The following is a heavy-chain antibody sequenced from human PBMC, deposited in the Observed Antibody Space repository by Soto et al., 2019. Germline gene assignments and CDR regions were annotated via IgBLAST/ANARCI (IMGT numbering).Heavy chain of an antibody. J-gene: IGHJ6*02. CDR1: GFTFSSYG. CDR2: ISYDGSNK. V-gene: IGHV3-30*18. Sequence: GSLRLSCAASGFTFSSYGMHWVRQAPGKGLEWVAVISYDGSNKYYADSVKGRFTISRDNSKNTLYLQMNSLRAEDTAVYYCAKDIVVVLTYGMDVWGQGTTVTVSS. D-gene: IGHD2-2*01. CDR3: AKDIVVVLTYGMDV.